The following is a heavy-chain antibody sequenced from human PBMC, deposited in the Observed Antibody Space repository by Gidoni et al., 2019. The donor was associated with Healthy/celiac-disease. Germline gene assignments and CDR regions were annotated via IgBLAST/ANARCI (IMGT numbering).Heavy chain of an antibody. J-gene: IGHJ4*02. CDR1: GGSFSGYY. V-gene: IGHV4-34*01. CDR2: INHSGSN. CDR3: ARGASFDY. Sequence: QVQLQLWGAGLLKPSETLFLTCAVYGGSFSGYYGSWICQPQGKVLAWIGEINHSGSNNYNPSLTSRVTISIDTSKNQFSLKLSSVTAADTAVYDCARGASFDYWGQGTLVTVSS. D-gene: IGHD1-26*01.